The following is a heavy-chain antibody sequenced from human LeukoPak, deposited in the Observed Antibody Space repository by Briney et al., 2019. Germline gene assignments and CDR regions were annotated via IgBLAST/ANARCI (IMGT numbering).Heavy chain of an antibody. J-gene: IGHJ2*01. V-gene: IGHV4-59*08. Sequence: PSETLSLTCTVPGGSISSYYWGWIRQPPGKGLEWIAYVHSIGYTNYNPSLKSRVTISMDTSKDQFSLKLISVTAADTAVYYCARHITDSGSAFDLWGRGTLVPVSS. D-gene: IGHD3-10*01. CDR3: ARHITDSGSAFDL. CDR1: GGSISSYY. CDR2: VHSIGYT.